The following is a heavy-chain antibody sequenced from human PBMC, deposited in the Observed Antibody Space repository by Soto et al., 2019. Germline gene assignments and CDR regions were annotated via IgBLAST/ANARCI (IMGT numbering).Heavy chain of an antibody. CDR3: ARGASWYYYYYGMDV. J-gene: IGHJ6*02. V-gene: IGHV3-33*01. D-gene: IGHD2-2*01. Sequence: QVQLVESGGGVVQPGRSLRLSCAASGFTFSSYGMHWVRQAPGKGLEWVAVIWYDGSNKYYADSVKGRFTISRDNSKNTLYLQMNSLRAEDTAVYYCARGASWYYYYYGMDVWGQGTTVTVSS. CDR1: GFTFSSYG. CDR2: IWYDGSNK.